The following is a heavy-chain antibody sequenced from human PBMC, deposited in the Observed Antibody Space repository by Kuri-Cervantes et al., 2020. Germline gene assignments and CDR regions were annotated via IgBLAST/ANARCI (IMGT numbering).Heavy chain of an antibody. J-gene: IGHJ6*03. CDR3: ARDGGWLPPFIKAYYYYMDV. Sequence: SVKVSCKASGGAFSSYAISWVRQAPGQGLEWMGGIIPIFGTANYAQKFQGRVTITADKSTSTAYMELSSLRSEDTAVYYCARDGGWLPPFIKAYYYYMDVWGKGTTVTVSS. CDR1: GGAFSSYA. V-gene: IGHV1-69*06. D-gene: IGHD5-12*01. CDR2: IIPIFGTA.